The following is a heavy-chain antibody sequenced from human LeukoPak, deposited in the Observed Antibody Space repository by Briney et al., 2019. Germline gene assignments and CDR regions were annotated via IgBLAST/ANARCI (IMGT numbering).Heavy chain of an antibody. J-gene: IGHJ4*02. CDR3: ARVGITAAFFDY. V-gene: IGHV1-18*04. D-gene: IGHD6-13*01. CDR1: GYTFINYG. Sequence: ASVKVSCKASGYTFINYGISWVRQAPGQGLEWMGWISGYNGNTKYAQKLQGRVTMTTDTPMSTAYMELRSLRSDDTAIYYCARVGITAAFFDYWGQGTLVTVSS. CDR2: ISGYNGNT.